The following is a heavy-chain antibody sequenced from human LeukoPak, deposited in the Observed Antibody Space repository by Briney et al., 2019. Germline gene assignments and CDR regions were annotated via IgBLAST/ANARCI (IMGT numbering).Heavy chain of an antibody. V-gene: IGHV1-46*04. CDR2: INPSVGST. D-gene: IGHD3-22*01. CDR1: GYIFTSYY. CDR3: ARDYFDSSGHFDY. J-gene: IGHJ4*01. Sequence: ASVKVSCKASGYIFTSYYVHWVRQAPGQGLEWMGIINPSVGSTSYAQESQGRVTMTRDTSMRTFYMELSSLRPEDTAVYYCARDYFDSSGHFDYWGQGTLLTVSS.